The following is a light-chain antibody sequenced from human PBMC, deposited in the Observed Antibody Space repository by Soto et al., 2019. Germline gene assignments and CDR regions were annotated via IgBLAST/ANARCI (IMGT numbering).Light chain of an antibody. J-gene: IGKJ2*01. Sequence: EIVLTQSPGTLSLSPGERATLSCRASQSVSSNYLAWYQQQPGQAPRLLIYGASRRATGIPDRFSGSGSGTDFTLTISRQEPEDFAVYYCQQYGSSPYTFGQGTKLEIK. CDR2: GAS. V-gene: IGKV3-20*01. CDR3: QQYGSSPYT. CDR1: QSVSSNY.